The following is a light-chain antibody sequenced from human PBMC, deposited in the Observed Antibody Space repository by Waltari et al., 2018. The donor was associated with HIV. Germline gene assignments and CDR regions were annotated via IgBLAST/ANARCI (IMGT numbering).Light chain of an antibody. CDR3: SSYTSRNTHV. V-gene: IGLV2-8*01. CDR2: EVS. Sequence: QSALTQPPSASGSPGQSVTISCTGTSSDVGGYNYVSWYQQHPGKAPKLMIYEVSKRPSGVPDRFSGSKSGNTASLTVSGLQAEDEADYYCSSYTSRNTHVFGTGTKVTVL. CDR1: SSDVGGYNY. J-gene: IGLJ1*01.